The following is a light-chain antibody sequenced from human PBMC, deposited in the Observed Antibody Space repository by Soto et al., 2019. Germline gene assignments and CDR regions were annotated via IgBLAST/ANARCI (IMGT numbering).Light chain of an antibody. J-gene: IGLJ1*01. CDR2: EVN. V-gene: IGLV2-14*01. CDR3: SSFTTTSPHV. Sequence: QSVLPPPASLSGSAGQSITISCTRTSSDIGAYDSASWFQQHPGKAPKLMISEVNNRPSGVSNRFSAYKSGNTAYPTISGLQVEDEAEYFCSSFTTTSPHVFGTETKVTVL. CDR1: SSDIGAYDS.